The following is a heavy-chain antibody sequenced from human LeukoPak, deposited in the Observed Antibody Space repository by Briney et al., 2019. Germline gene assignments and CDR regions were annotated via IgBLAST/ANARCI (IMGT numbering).Heavy chain of an antibody. CDR1: GFTFSSYA. V-gene: IGHV3-30-3*01. CDR3: ARDAYLLGWLQFGGAFDI. CDR2: ISYDGSNK. D-gene: IGHD5-24*01. Sequence: GSLRLSCAASGFTFSSYAMHWVRQAPGKGLEWVAVISYDGSNKYYADSVKGRFTISRDNSKNTLYLKMNSLRAEDTAVYYCARDAYLLGWLQFGGAFDIWGQGTMVTVSS. J-gene: IGHJ3*02.